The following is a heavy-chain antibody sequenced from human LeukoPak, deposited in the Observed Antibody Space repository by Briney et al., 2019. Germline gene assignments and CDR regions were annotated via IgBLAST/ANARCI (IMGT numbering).Heavy chain of an antibody. CDR1: GDSIISSYW. CDR2: IYHSGST. J-gene: IGHJ6*03. Sequence: PSGTLSLTCAVSGDSIISSYWWNWVRQPPGKGLEWIGEIYHSGSTNYNPSLKSRVTISVDTSKNQFSLKLSSVTAADTAVYYCARLVRGVTYYYYYYMDVWGKGTTVTISS. D-gene: IGHD3-10*01. V-gene: IGHV4-4*02. CDR3: ARLVRGVTYYYYYYMDV.